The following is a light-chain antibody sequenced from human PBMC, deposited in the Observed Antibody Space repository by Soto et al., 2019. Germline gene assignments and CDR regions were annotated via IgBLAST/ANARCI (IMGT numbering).Light chain of an antibody. CDR1: QSISSW. J-gene: IGKJ1*01. V-gene: IGKV1-5*03. CDR2: KAS. Sequence: DIQMTQSPSTLSASVGDRVTITCRASQSISSWLAWYQQKPGKAPKLLIYKASSLQSGVPSRFSGSGSGTECTLTISSLQPDDFATYYCHQHKTYWTFGHGTKVEMK. CDR3: HQHKTYWT.